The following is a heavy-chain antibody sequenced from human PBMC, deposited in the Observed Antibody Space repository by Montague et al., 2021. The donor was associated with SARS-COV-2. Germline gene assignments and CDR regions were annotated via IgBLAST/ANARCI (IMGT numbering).Heavy chain of an antibody. Sequence: PALVKPTQTLTLTCTFSGFSLTTTGVGVGWIRQPPGKALEWLAPIYWDDDKRYSPSLKNRLAITKDTSKNQVVLTMTNMDPVDTATYYCANRRDIYDFWSGYYTGQTYDAFNGFDPWGQGILVIVSS. CDR1: GFSLTTTGVG. J-gene: IGHJ5*02. CDR2: IYWDDDK. D-gene: IGHD3-3*01. V-gene: IGHV2-5*02. CDR3: ANRRDIYDFWSGYYTGQTYDAFNGFDP.